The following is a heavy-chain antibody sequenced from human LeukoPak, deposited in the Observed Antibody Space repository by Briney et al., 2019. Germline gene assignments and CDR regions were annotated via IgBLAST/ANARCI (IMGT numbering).Heavy chain of an antibody. CDR3: TRYSGYPGDY. D-gene: IGHD5-12*01. CDR1: GFAFTTYW. Sequence: GGYLRLSCAASGFAFTTYWMSWVRKTPGKGLEWLANIKQDGSEKYYVDSVEGRFTVSRDNAKNSLYLQMDSLRVEDTGVYYCTRYSGYPGDYWGQGTLVTVSS. V-gene: IGHV3-7*03. CDR2: IKQDGSEK. J-gene: IGHJ4*02.